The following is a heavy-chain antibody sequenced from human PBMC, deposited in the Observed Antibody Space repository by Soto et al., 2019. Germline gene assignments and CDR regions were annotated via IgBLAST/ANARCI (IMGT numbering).Heavy chain of an antibody. CDR3: ATLDSGSFDS. CDR1: GGTFSSYT. Sequence: QVQLVQSGAEVKKPGSSVKVSCKASGGTFSSYTISWVRQAPGQGLEWMGRIIPILGIANYAQKFQGRVTITADKSTSTAYMGLSSLRSEDTAVFYWATLDSGSFDSGGQGTLVTVSS. J-gene: IGHJ4*02. V-gene: IGHV1-69*02. CDR2: IIPILGIA. D-gene: IGHD6-6*01.